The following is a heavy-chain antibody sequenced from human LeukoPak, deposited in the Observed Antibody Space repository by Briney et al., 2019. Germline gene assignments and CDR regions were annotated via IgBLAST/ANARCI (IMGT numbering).Heavy chain of an antibody. CDR2: IIPIFGTA. J-gene: IGHJ4*02. V-gene: IGHV1-69*01. D-gene: IGHD5-18*01. Sequence: SVKVSCKASGGTCRSYASSWVRQAPGQGLEWMGGIIPIFGTANYAQKFQGRVTITADESTSTAYMELSSLRSEDTAVYYCARVGYSYGYSSPNFDYWGQGTLVTVSS. CDR1: GGTCRSYA. CDR3: ARVGYSYGYSSPNFDY.